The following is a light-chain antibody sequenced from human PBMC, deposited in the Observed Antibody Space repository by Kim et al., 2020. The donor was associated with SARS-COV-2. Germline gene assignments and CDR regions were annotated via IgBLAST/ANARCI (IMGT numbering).Light chain of an antibody. V-gene: IGLV2-23*02. CDR1: SSDVGSYNL. CDR2: EVN. Sequence: QSALTQPASLSGSPGQSITISCTGTSSDVGSYNLVSWYQHHPDKAPKLIIFEVNKRPSGVSNRFSGSKSGNTASLTISGLQAEDEADYYCCSYAGDFTLVFGTGTKVTVL. J-gene: IGLJ1*01. CDR3: CSYAGDFTLV.